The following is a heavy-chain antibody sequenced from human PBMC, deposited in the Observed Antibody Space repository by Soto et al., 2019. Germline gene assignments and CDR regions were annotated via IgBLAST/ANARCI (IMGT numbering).Heavy chain of an antibody. CDR2: MKEDGTEK. Sequence: GGSLRFSCGASGFTLSSYWMSWVRQAPGKGLEWVANMKEDGTEKNYVDSVKGRFTISRDNAKNSLYLQMNSLRAEDTAVYYCARDRGYSTFDMWGQGTMVTVSS. D-gene: IGHD1-26*01. CDR3: ARDRGYSTFDM. V-gene: IGHV3-7*01. CDR1: GFTLSSYW. J-gene: IGHJ3*02.